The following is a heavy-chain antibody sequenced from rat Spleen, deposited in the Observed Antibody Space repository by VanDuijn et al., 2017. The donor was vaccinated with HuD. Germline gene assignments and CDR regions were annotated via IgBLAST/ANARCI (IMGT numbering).Heavy chain of an antibody. CDR2: ISYEGSST. V-gene: IGHV5-22*01. J-gene: IGHJ2*01. D-gene: IGHD1-1*01. Sequence: EVQLAESGGGLVQPGRSLKLSCAASGFTFSDYYMAWVRQAPKKGLEWVASISYEGSSTYYGDSVKGRFTISRDNAKSTLYLQMDSLRSEDTATYYCARENYYSGDYWGQGVMVTVSS. CDR1: GFTFSDYY. CDR3: ARENYYSGDY.